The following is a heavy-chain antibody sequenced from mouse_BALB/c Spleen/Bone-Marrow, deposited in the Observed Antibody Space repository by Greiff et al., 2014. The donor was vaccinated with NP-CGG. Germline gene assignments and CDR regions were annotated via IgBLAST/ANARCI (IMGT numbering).Heavy chain of an antibody. CDR1: GYTFTSFY. Sequence: QVQLKESGLELVKPGASVRISCKASGYTFTSFYIHWVKQRPGQGLEWIGWIYPGDFSTKFNEKFKGKATLTADKSSSTAYMQLSSVTSEDSAVYFCARKRQRAYDSMMYRGPGTSVTVSS. V-gene: IGHV1S56*01. CDR2: IYPGDFST. CDR3: ARKRQRAYDSMMY. D-gene: IGHD2-3*01. J-gene: IGHJ4*01.